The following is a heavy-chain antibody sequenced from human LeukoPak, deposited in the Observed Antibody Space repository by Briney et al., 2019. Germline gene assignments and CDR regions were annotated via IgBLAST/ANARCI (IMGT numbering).Heavy chain of an antibody. D-gene: IGHD3-16*01. CDR1: GFTFSNYP. Sequence: GGSLRLSCTASGFTFSNYPINFVRQAPGKGLDWVSAISGSGTTIYYADAVRGRFTISRDNSKNTVYLQMKSLRAEDTALYYCVTKLYVSHHTPAFDIWGQGTMVTVSP. CDR3: VTKLYVSHHTPAFDI. V-gene: IGHV3-23*01. CDR2: ISGSGTTI. J-gene: IGHJ3*02.